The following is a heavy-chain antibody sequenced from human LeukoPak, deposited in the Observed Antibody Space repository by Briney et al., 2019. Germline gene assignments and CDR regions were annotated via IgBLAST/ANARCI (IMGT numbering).Heavy chain of an antibody. CDR3: ARDAVVVAATYYFDY. CDR1: GFTFSSYG. J-gene: IGHJ4*02. CDR2: IWYDGSNK. D-gene: IGHD2-15*01. Sequence: GGSLRLSCAASGFTFSSYGMHWVRQAPGKGLELVAVIWYDGSNKYYADSVKGRFTISRDNSKNTLYLQMNSLRAEDTAVYYCARDAVVVAATYYFDYWGQGTLVTVSS. V-gene: IGHV3-33*01.